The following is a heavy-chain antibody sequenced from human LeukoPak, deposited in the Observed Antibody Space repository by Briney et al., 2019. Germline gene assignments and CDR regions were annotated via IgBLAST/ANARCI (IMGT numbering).Heavy chain of an antibody. Sequence: GGSLRLSCAASGFTVSSNYKSWVRQAPGKGLEWVSVIYSGGSTYYADSVKGRFTISRDNSKNTLYLQMSSLRAEDTAVYYCARPDSSGYYLDYWGQGTLVTVSS. D-gene: IGHD3-22*01. CDR3: ARPDSSGYYLDY. V-gene: IGHV3-66*01. J-gene: IGHJ4*02. CDR1: GFTVSSNY. CDR2: IYSGGST.